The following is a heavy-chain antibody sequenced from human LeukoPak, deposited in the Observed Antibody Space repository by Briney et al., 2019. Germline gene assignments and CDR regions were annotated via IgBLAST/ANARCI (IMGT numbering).Heavy chain of an antibody. CDR3: ARGKSKFDY. Sequence: SETLSLTRTVSGGSISRGDDYWSWFRQPPGKGLEWIGYIYYSGSTDYNPSLKSRVTISVDTSKNQFSLKLSSVTAADTAVYYCARGKSKFDYWGQGTMVTVSS. J-gene: IGHJ4*02. V-gene: IGHV4-30-4*01. CDR2: IYYSGST. CDR1: GGSISRGDDY.